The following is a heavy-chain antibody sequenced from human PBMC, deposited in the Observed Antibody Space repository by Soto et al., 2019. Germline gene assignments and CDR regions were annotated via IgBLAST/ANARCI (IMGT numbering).Heavy chain of an antibody. V-gene: IGHV4-61*01. D-gene: IGHD6-6*01. CDR2: IYYSGST. CDR1: GGSVSSGSYY. J-gene: IGHJ4*02. Sequence: SETLSLTCTVSGGSVSSGSYYWSWIRQPPGKGLEWIGYIYYSGSTNYNPSLKSRVTISVDTSKNQLSLKLSSVTAADTAVYYCARVRFSKVAAREYYFDYWGQGTLVTVSS. CDR3: ARVRFSKVAAREYYFDY.